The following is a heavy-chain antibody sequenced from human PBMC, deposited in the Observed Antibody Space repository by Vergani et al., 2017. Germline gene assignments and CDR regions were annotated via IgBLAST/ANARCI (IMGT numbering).Heavy chain of an antibody. J-gene: IGHJ3*02. CDR3: ARDRAXDYGGNSGVGAFDI. Sequence: QVQLVQSGAEVKKPGSSVKVSCKASGGTFSSYAISWVRQAPGQGLEWMGRIIPIFGTANYAQKFQGRVTITADESTSTAYMELSSLRSEDTAVYYCARDRAXDYGGNSGVGAFDIWGQGTMVTVSS. CDR1: GGTFSSYA. D-gene: IGHD4-23*01. CDR2: IIPIFGTA. V-gene: IGHV1-69*13.